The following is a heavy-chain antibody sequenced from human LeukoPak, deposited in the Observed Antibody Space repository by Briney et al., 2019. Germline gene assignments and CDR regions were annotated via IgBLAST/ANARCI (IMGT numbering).Heavy chain of an antibody. CDR2: IYYSGST. CDR1: GGSISSGDYY. Sequence: KTSQTLSLTCTVSGGSISSGDYYWSWIRQPPGKGLEWIGYIYYSGSTYYNASLKSRVTISVDTSKKQFSLKLSSVTAADTAVYYCARVGTAIAEYFDYWGQGTLVTVSS. D-gene: IGHD5-18*01. CDR3: ARVGTAIAEYFDY. V-gene: IGHV4-30-4*08. J-gene: IGHJ4*02.